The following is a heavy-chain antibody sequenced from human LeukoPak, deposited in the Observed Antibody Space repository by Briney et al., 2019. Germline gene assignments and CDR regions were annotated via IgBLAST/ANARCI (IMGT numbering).Heavy chain of an antibody. J-gene: IGHJ5*02. Sequence: PGGSLTLSCAASGFTFSSYSMNWVRQAPGKGLVWVSRINNDGSNTSYADSVKGRFTISRDNAKNTLNLQMNSLRAEDTAVYYCARDLGQYYDTSDNWFDPWGQGTLVSVSS. CDR3: ARDLGQYYDTSDNWFDP. CDR2: INNDGSNT. V-gene: IGHV3-74*01. CDR1: GFTFSSYS. D-gene: IGHD3-22*01.